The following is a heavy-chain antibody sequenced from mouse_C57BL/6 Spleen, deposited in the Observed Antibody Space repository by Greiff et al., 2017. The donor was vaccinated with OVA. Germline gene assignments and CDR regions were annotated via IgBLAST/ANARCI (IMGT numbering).Heavy chain of an antibody. V-gene: IGHV7-3*01. Sequence: EVQRVESGGGLVQPGGSLSLSCAASGFTFTDYYMSWVRQPPGKALEWLGFIRNKANGYTTEYSASVKGRFTISRDNSQSILYLQMNALRAEDSATYYCARPFPYYYAMDYWGQGTSVTVSS. CDR1: GFTFTDYY. J-gene: IGHJ4*01. CDR2: IRNKANGYTT. CDR3: ARPFPYYYAMDY.